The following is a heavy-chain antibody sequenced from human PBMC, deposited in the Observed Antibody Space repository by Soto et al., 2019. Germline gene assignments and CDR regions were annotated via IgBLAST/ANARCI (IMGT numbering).Heavy chain of an antibody. CDR3: ARHYASGTYSVDY. CDR2: INGDGSST. D-gene: IGHD3-10*01. CDR1: GFTFSNYL. V-gene: IGHV3-74*01. J-gene: IGHJ4*02. Sequence: EVQLVESGGDLVQPGGSLRLSCAASGFTFSNYLMHWVRQAPGKGLVWVSRINGDGSSTSYENSVKGRFTISRDNAKNTVYLQMNSLRDEDTAVYYCARHYASGTYSVDYWGQGTLVTVSS.